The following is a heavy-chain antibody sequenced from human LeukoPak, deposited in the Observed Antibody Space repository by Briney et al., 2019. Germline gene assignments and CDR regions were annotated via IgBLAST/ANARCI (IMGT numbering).Heavy chain of an antibody. CDR3: ARDPDS. J-gene: IGHJ4*02. CDR1: GGTFSTYT. CDR2: IITIFGAA. Sequence: SVKVSCKASGGTFSTYTFSWVRQAPGQGLEWIGRIITIFGAANYAQKFQGRVTISADESTGTVYMELRSLRSEDTAVYYCARDPDSWGQGTLVTVSS. V-gene: IGHV1-69*13.